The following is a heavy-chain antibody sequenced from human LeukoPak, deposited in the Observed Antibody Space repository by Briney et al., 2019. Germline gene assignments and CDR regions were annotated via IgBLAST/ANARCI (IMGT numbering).Heavy chain of an antibody. CDR2: ISGSGGST. CDR1: GFTFSSYA. CDR3: ARTLLWFGELSYAFDI. J-gene: IGHJ3*02. V-gene: IGHV3-23*01. D-gene: IGHD3-10*01. Sequence: PGGSLRLSCAASGFTFSSYAMSWVRQAPGKGLEWVSAISGSGGSTYYADSVKGRFTISRDNSKNTLYLQMNSLRAEDTAVYYCARTLLWFGELSYAFDIWGQGTMVTVSS.